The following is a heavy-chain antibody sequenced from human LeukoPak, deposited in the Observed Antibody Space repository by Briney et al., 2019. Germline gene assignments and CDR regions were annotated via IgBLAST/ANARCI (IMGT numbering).Heavy chain of an antibody. Sequence: PSETLSLTCTVSGGSISSYYWSWIRQPPGKGLEWIGYIYTSGSTNYNPSLKSRVTISVDTSKNQFSLKLSSVTAAGTAVYYCARQGQQLVQGYMDVWGKGTTVTVSS. CDR1: GGSISSYY. D-gene: IGHD6-13*01. CDR2: IYTSGST. CDR3: ARQGQQLVQGYMDV. J-gene: IGHJ6*03. V-gene: IGHV4-4*09.